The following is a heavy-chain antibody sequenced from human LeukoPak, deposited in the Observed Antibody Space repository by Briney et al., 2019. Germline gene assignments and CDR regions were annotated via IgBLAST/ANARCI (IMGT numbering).Heavy chain of an antibody. CDR1: GGSFSGYY. J-gene: IGHJ4*02. D-gene: IGHD6-19*01. V-gene: IGHV4-59*10. CDR3: ARSSDSSGYYGGGIIDY. Sequence: PSETLSLTCAVYGGSFSGYYWNWIRQPAGKGLEWIGRIYTNDNTFFNPSLKSRVTMSVDTSKNQFSLQLTSVTAADAAVYYCARSSDSSGYYGGGIIDYWGQGTLVTVSS. CDR2: IYTNDNT.